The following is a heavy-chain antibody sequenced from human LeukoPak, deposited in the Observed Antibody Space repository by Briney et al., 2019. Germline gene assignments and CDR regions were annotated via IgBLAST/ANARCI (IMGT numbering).Heavy chain of an antibody. CDR1: GFTFSRYE. CDR3: ARDYASDY. CDR2: ISRGGDTI. D-gene: IGHD3-10*01. V-gene: IGHV3-48*03. J-gene: IGHJ4*02. Sequence: GGSLRLSCAASGFTFSRYEMNWVRQAPGKGLEWVSYISRGGDTIYFADSVKGRFTIPRDNAKNSLYLQMSSLRAEDTAVYYCARDYASDYWGQGTLVTVSS.